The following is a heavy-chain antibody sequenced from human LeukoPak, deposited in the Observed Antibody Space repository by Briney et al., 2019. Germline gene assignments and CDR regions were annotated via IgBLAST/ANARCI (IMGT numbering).Heavy chain of an antibody. CDR2: IHYSGSS. CDR1: GGSISSYY. V-gene: IGHV4-59*01. Sequence: SETLSLTCTVSGGSISSYYWTWIRQPPGKGLEWIGYIHYSGSSRSHPSLNSRVTISVDTSKNQFSLKLSSVTAADTAVYYCAREGDFRNFDYWGQGTLVTVSS. CDR3: AREGDFRNFDY. J-gene: IGHJ4*02. D-gene: IGHD2-21*02.